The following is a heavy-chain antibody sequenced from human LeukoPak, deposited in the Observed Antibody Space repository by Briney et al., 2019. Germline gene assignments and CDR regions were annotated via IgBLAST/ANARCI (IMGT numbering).Heavy chain of an antibody. Sequence: SETLSLTCTVSGGSISSSSYYWGWIRQPPGKGLEWIGSIYYSGSTYYNPSLKSRVTISVDTSKNQFSLKLSSVTAADTAVYYCARGRQLLWFGELFRRWGQGTLVTVSS. J-gene: IGHJ4*02. CDR2: IYYSGST. D-gene: IGHD3-10*01. V-gene: IGHV4-39*01. CDR1: GGSISSSSYY. CDR3: ARGRQLLWFGELFRR.